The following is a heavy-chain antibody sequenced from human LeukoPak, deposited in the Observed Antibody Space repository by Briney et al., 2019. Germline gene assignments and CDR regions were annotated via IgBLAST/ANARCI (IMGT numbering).Heavy chain of an antibody. D-gene: IGHD3-16*01. V-gene: IGHV4-38-2*02. J-gene: IGHJ3*02. Sequence: PSETLSLTCTVSSYSISSGYYWGWIRQPPGKGLEWIGSIYHSGSTYYNPSLKSRVTISIDTSKSQFSLKVSSVTAADTAVYYCARDMMGHDDAFDIWGQGTRVTVSS. CDR2: IYHSGST. CDR3: ARDMMGHDDAFDI. CDR1: SYSISSGYY.